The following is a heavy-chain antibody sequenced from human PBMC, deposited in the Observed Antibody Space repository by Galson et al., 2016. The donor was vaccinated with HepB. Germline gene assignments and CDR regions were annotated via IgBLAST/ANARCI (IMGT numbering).Heavy chain of an antibody. Sequence: SETLSLTCTVSGDSVNSGTYHWSWIRQPPGKGLEWIGYISFSGSTGYNPSLKSRVTISMDTAKNQFSLKVTSMTSADTAVYYCARPTSRDWYFVLWGPGTLVPVSS. V-gene: IGHV4-61*01. D-gene: IGHD2-2*01. J-gene: IGHJ2*01. CDR1: GDSVNSGTYH. CDR3: ARPTSRDWYFVL. CDR2: ISFSGST.